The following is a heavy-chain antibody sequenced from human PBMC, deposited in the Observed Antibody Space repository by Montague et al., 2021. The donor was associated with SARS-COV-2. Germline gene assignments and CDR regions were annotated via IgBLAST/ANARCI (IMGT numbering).Heavy chain of an antibody. V-gene: IGHV4-34*01. J-gene: IGHJ6*02. CDR2: INTSGGS. CDR1: GGSISGYY. D-gene: IGHD3-10*01. CDR3: VRGQYLSLWSGETLGMDV. Sequence: SETLSLTCAVSGGSISGYYWRWIRQSPGRGLEWIGEINTSGGSNYNPSLKSRVTLSADESQNKLSLRMTSLTAADSGVYYCVRGQYLSLWSGETLGMDVWGQGTTVTVSS.